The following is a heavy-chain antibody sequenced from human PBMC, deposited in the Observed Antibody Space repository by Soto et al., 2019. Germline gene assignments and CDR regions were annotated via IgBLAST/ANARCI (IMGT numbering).Heavy chain of an antibody. V-gene: IGHV4-34*01. Sequence: QVQLQQWGAGLLKPSETLSLTCAVYGGSFSGYYWSWIRQPPGKGLEWIGEINHSGSTNYNPSLKSRVSISVDTSKNQFPLKLSYVTAADTAVYYCARRREYSCGTGRYFDLWGRGTLVTVSS. D-gene: IGHD6-19*01. CDR3: ARRREYSCGTGRYFDL. CDR2: INHSGST. CDR1: GGSFSGYY. J-gene: IGHJ2*01.